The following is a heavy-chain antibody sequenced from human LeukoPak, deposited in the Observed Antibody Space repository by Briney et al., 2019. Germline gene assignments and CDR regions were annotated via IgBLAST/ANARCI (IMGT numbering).Heavy chain of an antibody. CDR2: IYSGGST. CDR1: GFTVSSNY. CDR3: ARGYYVT. Sequence: GGSLRLSCAASGFTVSSNYMSWVRQAPGKGLEWVSVIYSGGSTYYADSVTGRFTISRDNSKNTLYLQMNSLRADDTAVYSCARGYYVTWGQGTLVPVSS. V-gene: IGHV3-66*01. D-gene: IGHD3-10*02. J-gene: IGHJ5*02.